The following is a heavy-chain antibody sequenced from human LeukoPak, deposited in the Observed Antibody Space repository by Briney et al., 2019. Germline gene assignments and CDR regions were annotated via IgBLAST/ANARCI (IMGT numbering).Heavy chain of an antibody. Sequence: ASVKVSFKASGYTFTGYYMHWVRQAPGQGLEWMGRINPNSGGTNYAQKFQGRVTMTRDTSISTAYMELSRLRSDDTAVYYCARNNYYGSGSYRGYFDYWGQGTLVTVSS. V-gene: IGHV1-2*06. J-gene: IGHJ4*02. CDR3: ARNNYYGSGSYRGYFDY. D-gene: IGHD3-10*01. CDR2: INPNSGGT. CDR1: GYTFTGYY.